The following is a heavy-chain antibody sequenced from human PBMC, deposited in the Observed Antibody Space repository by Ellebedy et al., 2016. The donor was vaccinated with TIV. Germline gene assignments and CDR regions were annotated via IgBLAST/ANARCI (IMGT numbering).Heavy chain of an antibody. J-gene: IGHJ6*02. V-gene: IGHV4-59*01. D-gene: IGHD2-2*01. CDR1: GDSISSYY. Sequence: SETLSLTXTVSGDSISSYYWSWIRQPPGKGLEWIGYVYYSGSTNYNPSLKSRVTISVDTSKNQFSLKLSSVTAADTAVYYCAREIVVVPAARVYYYGMDVWGQGTTVTVSS. CDR3: AREIVVVPAARVYYYGMDV. CDR2: VYYSGST.